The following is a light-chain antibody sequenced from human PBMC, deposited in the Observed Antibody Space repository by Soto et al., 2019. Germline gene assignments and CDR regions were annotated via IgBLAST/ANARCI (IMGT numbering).Light chain of an antibody. CDR2: AAS. CDR1: QSISSY. Sequence: DIQMTQSPSSLSASLGDRVTISCRASQSISSYLNWYQQKPGKAPELLMYAASTLQSGVPSRFSGGGSGTEFTLIISSFQSTDFVTAYYQRSYSTPHTFGQGTNLEI. V-gene: IGKV1-39*01. J-gene: IGKJ2*01. CDR3: QRSYSTPHT.